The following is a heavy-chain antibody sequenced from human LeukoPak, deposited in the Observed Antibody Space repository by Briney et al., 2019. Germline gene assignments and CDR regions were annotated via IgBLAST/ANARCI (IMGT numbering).Heavy chain of an antibody. V-gene: IGHV3-23*01. Sequence: GGSLRLSCAASGFTFSSYAMSWVRQAPGKGLEWVSAISGSGGSTYYADSVKGRFTISRDNSKNTLYLQMNSLRAEDTAVYYCARDGYSYGYPPSYFDYWGQGTLVTVSS. CDR3: ARDGYSYGYPPSYFDY. D-gene: IGHD5-18*01. CDR1: GFTFSSYA. J-gene: IGHJ4*02. CDR2: ISGSGGST.